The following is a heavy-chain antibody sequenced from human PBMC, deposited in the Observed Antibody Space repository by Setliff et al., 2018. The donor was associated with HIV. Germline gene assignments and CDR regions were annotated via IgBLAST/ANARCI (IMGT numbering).Heavy chain of an antibody. J-gene: IGHJ3*01. CDR2: IHYTGSA. CDR3: AKIRVAFDL. V-gene: IGHV4-59*01. Sequence: LSLTCTVSGGSINSNYWSWIRQPPGKGLEWLGYIHYTGSAFYNPSLKSRVTLSLDTSKNQFSLKLDSVTTADTAVYYCAKIRVAFDLWGHGTMVTVSS. D-gene: IGHD3-3*02. CDR1: GGSINSNY.